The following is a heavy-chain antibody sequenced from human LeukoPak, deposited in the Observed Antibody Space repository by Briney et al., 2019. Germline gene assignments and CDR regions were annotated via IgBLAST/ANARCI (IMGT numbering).Heavy chain of an antibody. CDR1: GFTFGSYA. D-gene: IGHD6-19*01. CDR2: IFGSGGSA. V-gene: IGHV3-23*01. Sequence: GGSLRLSCEASGFTFGSYAMYWVRQAPGKGLEWVAGIFGSGGSAHYADSAKGRFTISRDNSKNTLYLQMNSLRAEDTAVYYCAKAIYSSGWIFYYYYGMDVWGQGTTVTVSS. J-gene: IGHJ6*02. CDR3: AKAIYSSGWIFYYYYGMDV.